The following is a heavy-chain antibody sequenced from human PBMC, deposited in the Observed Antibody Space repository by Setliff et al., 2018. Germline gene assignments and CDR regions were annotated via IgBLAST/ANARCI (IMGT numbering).Heavy chain of an antibody. D-gene: IGHD3-3*01. Sequence: ASVKVSCKPSGYGFMSYGVSWVRQAPGQGLEWMGWISPYNGDTDYAQQFQGRVTMTADTSTNTAYMELRSLRSDDTAVYYCARDTYNNEWYGQRSFDFWGQGSLVTVSS. J-gene: IGHJ4*02. V-gene: IGHV1-18*01. CDR3: ARDTYNNEWYGQRSFDF. CDR1: GYGFMSYG. CDR2: ISPYNGDT.